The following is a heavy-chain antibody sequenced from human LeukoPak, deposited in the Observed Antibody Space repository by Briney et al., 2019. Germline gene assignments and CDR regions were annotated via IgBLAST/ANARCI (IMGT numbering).Heavy chain of an antibody. CDR3: ATDRATQYFDY. Sequence: GGSLRLSCAASGITFRNYGMHWVRQAPGKGLEWVAFIWYGGSNKYYADSVKGRFTISRDNSRNTLFLQMNSLRVEDTAVYYCATDRATQYFDYWGQGTLVSVPS. J-gene: IGHJ4*02. D-gene: IGHD2-15*01. V-gene: IGHV3-30*02. CDR1: GITFRNYG. CDR2: IWYGGSNK.